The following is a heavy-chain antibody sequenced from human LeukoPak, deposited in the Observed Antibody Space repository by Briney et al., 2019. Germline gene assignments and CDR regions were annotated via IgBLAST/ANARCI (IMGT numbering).Heavy chain of an antibody. J-gene: IGHJ3*02. CDR2: IKQDESEK. Sequence: GGSLRLSCAASGFTFSSYWMSWVRQAPGKGLGWVANIKQDESEKYYVDSVKGRFTISRDNSKNTLYLQMNSLRAEDTAVYYCAREGSAPVEGAFDIWGQGTMVTVSS. V-gene: IGHV3-7*03. D-gene: IGHD1-26*01. CDR1: GFTFSSYW. CDR3: AREGSAPVEGAFDI.